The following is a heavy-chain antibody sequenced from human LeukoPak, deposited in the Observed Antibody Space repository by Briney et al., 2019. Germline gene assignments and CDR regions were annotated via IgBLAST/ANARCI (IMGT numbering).Heavy chain of an antibody. CDR3: ARDHAASGSFYDY. Sequence: GGSLRLSCAASGFTFSSFSMNWVRQAPGKGLEWVSSIYSTTTYIYYADSVKGRFTISRDNAKNSLYLQMNSLRDEDTAVYYCARDHAASGSFYDYWGQGTLVTVSS. D-gene: IGHD3-10*01. J-gene: IGHJ4*02. CDR1: GFTFSSFS. CDR2: IYSTTTYI. V-gene: IGHV3-21*01.